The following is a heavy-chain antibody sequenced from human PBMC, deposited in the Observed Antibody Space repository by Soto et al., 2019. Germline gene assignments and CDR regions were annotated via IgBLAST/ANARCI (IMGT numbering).Heavy chain of an antibody. V-gene: IGHV4-39*01. Sequence: PSETLSLTCTVSGGSISSSNYYWGWIRQPPGKGLEWIGSIYYSGSTYYNPSLKSRVTISVDTSKNQFSLKLNSVTAADTAVYYCARHSTGYYYTWFHPWGQGTLVTVPQ. CDR3: ARHSTGYYYTWFHP. CDR2: IYYSGST. D-gene: IGHD3-22*01. J-gene: IGHJ5*02. CDR1: GGSISSSNYY.